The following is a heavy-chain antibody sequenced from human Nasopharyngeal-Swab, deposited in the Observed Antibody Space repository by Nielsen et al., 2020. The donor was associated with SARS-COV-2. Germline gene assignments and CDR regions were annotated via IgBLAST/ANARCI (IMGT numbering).Heavy chain of an antibody. D-gene: IGHD2-2*01. CDR2: IYHSGST. CDR3: ARGHLVVPAANEVTYYYYYGMDV. Sequence: SETLSLTCTVSGGSISSSSYYWGWIRQPPGKGLEWIGSIYHSGSTNYNPSLKSRVTISVDTSKNQFSLKLSSVTAADTAVYYCARGHLVVPAANEVTYYYYYGMDVWGQGTTVTVSS. V-gene: IGHV4-39*07. CDR1: GGSISSSSYY. J-gene: IGHJ6*02.